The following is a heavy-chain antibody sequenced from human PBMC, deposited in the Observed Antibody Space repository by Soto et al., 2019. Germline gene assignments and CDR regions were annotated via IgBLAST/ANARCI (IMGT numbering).Heavy chain of an antibody. CDR3: ARQVGVAVAGSDFDY. J-gene: IGHJ4*02. CDR1: GGSISSSSYY. CDR2: IYYSGST. Sequence: QLQLQESGPGLVKPSETLSLTCTVSGGSISSSSYYWGWIRQPPGKGLEWIGSIYYSGSTYYNPSLKSRVTISVNTSKTQSPLKRGSVTAADRVVYYGARQVGVAVAGSDFDYWGQGTLVTVSS. D-gene: IGHD6-19*01. V-gene: IGHV4-39*01.